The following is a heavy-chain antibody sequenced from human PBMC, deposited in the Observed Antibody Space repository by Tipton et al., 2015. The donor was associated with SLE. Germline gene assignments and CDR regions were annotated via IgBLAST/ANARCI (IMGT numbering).Heavy chain of an antibody. CDR2: IYHSGGT. CDR3: ASDGVWNPI. J-gene: IGHJ3*02. D-gene: IGHD1-1*01. Sequence: GLVKPSETLSLTCTVSGASISRHYWTWIRQPPGKGLEWIGEIYHSGGTNYNPSLRSRVTISVDTSKNQFSLKLSSVTAADTAVYYCASDGVWNPIWGQGTMVTVSS. V-gene: IGHV4-59*11. CDR1: GASISRHY.